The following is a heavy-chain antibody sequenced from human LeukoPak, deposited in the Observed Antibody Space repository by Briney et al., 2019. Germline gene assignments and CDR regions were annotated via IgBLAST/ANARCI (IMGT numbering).Heavy chain of an antibody. CDR1: GVSVSSGVYY. J-gene: IGHJ4*02. CDR2: ISSSGST. D-gene: IGHD2-15*01. Sequence: NPSETLSLTCTVSGVSVSSGVYYWSWIRQHPGKGLEWIGYISSSGSTCYNPSLKSRVTISVDTSNNQFSLKVSSVTAADTGVYYCARVDLRAAYFDYWGQGTLVTVSS. CDR3: ARVDLRAAYFDY. V-gene: IGHV4-31*03.